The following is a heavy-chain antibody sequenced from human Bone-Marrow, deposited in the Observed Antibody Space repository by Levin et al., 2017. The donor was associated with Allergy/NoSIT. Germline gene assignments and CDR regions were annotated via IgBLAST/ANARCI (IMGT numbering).Heavy chain of an antibody. D-gene: IGHD1-14*01. CDR3: ARGRNNAFGS. Sequence: SQTLSLTCAISGDSLSTTGVACNWIRQSPSRGLEWLGRTYYRSKWYNDYAPSVKSRITINPDTSKSQFSLQLNSVIPEDTAVYYCARGRNNAFGSWGQGTMVTVSS. CDR2: TYYRSKWYN. V-gene: IGHV6-1*01. CDR1: GDSLSTTGVA. J-gene: IGHJ3*02.